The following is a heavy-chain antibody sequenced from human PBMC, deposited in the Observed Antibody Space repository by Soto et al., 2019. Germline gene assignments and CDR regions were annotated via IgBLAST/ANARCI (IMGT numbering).Heavy chain of an antibody. J-gene: IGHJ4*02. CDR3: AKGSRSGWYEDCFDY. CDR1: GFTFSSYA. Sequence: PGGSLRLSCAASGFTFSSYAMSWVRQAPGKGLEWVSAISGSGGSTYYADSVKGRFTISRDNSKNTLYLQMNSLRAEDTAVYYCAKGSRSGWYEDCFDYWRQGTLVTV. CDR2: ISGSGGST. D-gene: IGHD6-19*01. V-gene: IGHV3-23*01.